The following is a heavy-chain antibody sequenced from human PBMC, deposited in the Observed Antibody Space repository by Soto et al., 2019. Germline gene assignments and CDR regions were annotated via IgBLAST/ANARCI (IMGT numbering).Heavy chain of an antibody. D-gene: IGHD5-18*01. J-gene: IGHJ4*02. V-gene: IGHV4-4*02. Sequence: QVQLQESGPGLVKPSGTLSLTCAVSGGSISSSNWWSWVRQPPGKGLEGIGEIYHSGSTNYNPSLKSRVTISEDKSKNQFSLKLSSVTAADTAVYYCAISGYSYDYFDYWGQGTLVTVSS. CDR3: AISGYSYDYFDY. CDR2: IYHSGST. CDR1: GGSISSSNW.